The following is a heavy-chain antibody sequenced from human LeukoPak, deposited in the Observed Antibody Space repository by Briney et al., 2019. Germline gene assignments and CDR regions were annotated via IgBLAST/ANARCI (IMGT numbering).Heavy chain of an antibody. Sequence: PSETLSLTCTVAAGSIGGYYWSWIRQPLEKGLEWIGYIYHTGSTSYSPSLKSRLTISVDTSKKQFSLKLNSVTVADTAVYYCARDRTAAGIDTFDIWGQGTMVTVSS. CDR2: IYHTGST. D-gene: IGHD6-19*01. V-gene: IGHV4-59*01. CDR3: ARDRTAAGIDTFDI. J-gene: IGHJ3*02. CDR1: AGSIGGYY.